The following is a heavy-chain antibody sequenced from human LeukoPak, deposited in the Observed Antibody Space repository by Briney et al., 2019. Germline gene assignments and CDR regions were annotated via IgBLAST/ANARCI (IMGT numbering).Heavy chain of an antibody. V-gene: IGHV4-59*01. CDR1: GGSFSNYY. J-gene: IGHJ4*02. CDR3: ARDRPGGSSLDY. D-gene: IGHD6-13*01. Sequence: SETLSLTCAVYGGSFSNYYWGWIRQPPGNGLEWIGYIYYTGSTNYNPSLKSRVTISVDTSKNQFSLKLSSVTAADTAVYYCARDRPGGSSLDYWGQGTLVTVSS. CDR2: IYYTGST.